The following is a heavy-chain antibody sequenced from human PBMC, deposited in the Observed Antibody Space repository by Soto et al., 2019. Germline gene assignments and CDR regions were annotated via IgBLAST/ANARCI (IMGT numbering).Heavy chain of an antibody. J-gene: IGHJ3*02. V-gene: IGHV4-30-2*01. Sequence: LSLTCAVSGGSISSGGYSWRWIRQPPGKGLEWIGYIYHSGSTYYNPSLKSRVTISVDRSKNQFSLKLSSVTAADTAVYYCARVDSSAPRYGAFDIWGQGTMVTVSS. CDR2: IYHSGST. CDR3: ARVDSSAPRYGAFDI. CDR1: GGSISSGGYS. D-gene: IGHD3-22*01.